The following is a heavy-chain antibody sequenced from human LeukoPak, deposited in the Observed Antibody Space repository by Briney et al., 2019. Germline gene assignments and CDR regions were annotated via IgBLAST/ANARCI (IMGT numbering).Heavy chain of an antibody. CDR3: ARYSISYGMDV. V-gene: IGHV1-18*01. Sequence: ASVRVSCKASGYTFTSYCISWVRQAPGQGLECMGWISAYNCNTNYAQKLQGRVNMTTDTSTSTAYMELRSLRYAAKAVYYCARYSISYGMDVWGQGTTVTVSS. CDR1: GYTFTSYC. D-gene: IGHD6-6*01. J-gene: IGHJ6*01. CDR2: ISAYNCNT.